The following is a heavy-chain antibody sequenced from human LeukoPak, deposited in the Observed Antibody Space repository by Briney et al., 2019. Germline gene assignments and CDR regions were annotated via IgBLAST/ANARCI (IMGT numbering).Heavy chain of an antibody. V-gene: IGHV3-30*18. CDR2: ISYDGSHK. CDR3: AKDSCGGDCYSFDY. Sequence: GGSLRLSCAASGFTFSDYGMHWVRQTPGKGLEWVAVISYDGSHKYYADSVKDRFAISRDSSKNTLYLQMNSLRAEDTAVYYCAKDSCGGDCYSFDYWGQGTLVTVSS. CDR1: GFTFSDYG. J-gene: IGHJ4*02. D-gene: IGHD2-21*02.